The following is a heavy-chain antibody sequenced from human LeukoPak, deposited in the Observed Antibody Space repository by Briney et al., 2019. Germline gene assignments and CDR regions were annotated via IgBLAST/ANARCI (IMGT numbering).Heavy chain of an antibody. D-gene: IGHD3-10*01. CDR1: GGSISPYY. Sequence: SETLSLTCTVSGGSISPYYWSWIRQPPGKGLEWIGYIYYIGSTNYNPSLKSRVTISVDTSKSQFSLKLTSVTAADTAVYYCANYGSGNYSNWFDPWGQGTLVTGSS. CDR3: ANYGSGNYSNWFDP. J-gene: IGHJ5*02. CDR2: IYYIGST. V-gene: IGHV4-59*01.